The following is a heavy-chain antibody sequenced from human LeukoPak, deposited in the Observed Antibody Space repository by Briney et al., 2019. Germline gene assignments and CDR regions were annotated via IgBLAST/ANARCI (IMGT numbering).Heavy chain of an antibody. Sequence: GGSXRXSXAXSGFALSSHWMTWVRQVQGRGPEWVANVNRDGSETYYLDSVKGRFTISKDNAKNSLYLQMNSLRAEDTALYHCARNNGMDVWGQGTTVIVSS. CDR2: VNRDGSET. CDR1: GFALSSHW. V-gene: IGHV3-7*03. CDR3: ARNNGMDV. J-gene: IGHJ6*02.